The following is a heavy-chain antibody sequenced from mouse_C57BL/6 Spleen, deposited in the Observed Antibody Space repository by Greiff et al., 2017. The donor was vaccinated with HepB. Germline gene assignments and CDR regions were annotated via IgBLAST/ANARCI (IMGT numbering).Heavy chain of an antibody. Sequence: VQLKQSGPELVKPGASVKISCKASGYSFTDYNMNWVKQSNGKSLEWIGVINPNYGTTSYNQKFKGKATLTVDQSSSTAYMQLNSLTSEDSAVYYCARGEVYDYDGYFDYWGQGTTLTVSS. CDR2: INPNYGTT. CDR1: GYSFTDYN. V-gene: IGHV1-39*01. CDR3: ARGEVYDYDGYFDY. J-gene: IGHJ2*01. D-gene: IGHD2-4*01.